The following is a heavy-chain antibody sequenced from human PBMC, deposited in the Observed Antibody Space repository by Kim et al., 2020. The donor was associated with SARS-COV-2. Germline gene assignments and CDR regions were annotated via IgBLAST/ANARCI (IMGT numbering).Heavy chain of an antibody. Sequence: GGFLRLSCAASGFPFSDYYMTLVRQAPVKGLEWVSYLSSTGSYVNYADSVQGRFTISRDNAKNSLYLQMSSLRAEDTALYYCARVPFGDLSAYYFDLWG. CDR1: GFPFSDYY. V-gene: IGHV3-11*01. CDR2: LSSTGSYV. CDR3: ARVPFGDLSAYYFDL. D-gene: IGHD3-10*01. J-gene: IGHJ4*01.